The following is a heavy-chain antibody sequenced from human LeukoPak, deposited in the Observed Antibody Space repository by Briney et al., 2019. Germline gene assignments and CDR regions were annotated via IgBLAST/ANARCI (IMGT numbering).Heavy chain of an antibody. CDR3: ARLGNYHDF. Sequence: SANLFLTCIGIGASISHYYWSWPRQPQEKGLEWMDHIHTSGASRYFPTPESRLTQTIDTSRNQLSLKVTSVTASDTAVYFSARLGNYHDFWGQGALVTVSS. J-gene: IGHJ4*02. D-gene: IGHD1-26*01. CDR1: GASISHYY. CDR2: IHTSGAS. V-gene: IGHV4-4*09.